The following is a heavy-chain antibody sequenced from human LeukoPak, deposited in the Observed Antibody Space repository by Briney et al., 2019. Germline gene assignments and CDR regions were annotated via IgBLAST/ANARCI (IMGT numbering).Heavy chain of an antibody. CDR3: ATEWQWLVDY. V-gene: IGHV3-48*03. Sequence: GGSLRLSCAASGFTFSSYEMNCVRQAPGKGLEWLSHISSGGGTIYYADSVKGRFTISRDNAKNSLYLQMNSLRDEDTAVYYCATEWQWLVDYWGQGTLVTVSS. D-gene: IGHD6-19*01. CDR2: ISSGGGTI. CDR1: GFTFSSYE. J-gene: IGHJ4*02.